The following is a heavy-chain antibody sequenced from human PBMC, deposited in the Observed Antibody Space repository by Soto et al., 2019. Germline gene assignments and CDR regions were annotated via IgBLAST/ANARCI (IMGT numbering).Heavy chain of an antibody. CDR2: IYHSGST. D-gene: IGHD1-26*01. Sequence: QVQLQESGPGLVKPSGTLSLTCAVSGGSISSSNWWSWVRQPPGKGLEWIGEIYHSGSTNYNPSLKSRVTISVEKSKNQFSLKLSSVTAADTAVYYCARVLYSGSYSDYYYYGMDVWGQGTTVTVSS. CDR3: ARVLYSGSYSDYYYYGMDV. CDR1: GGSISSSNW. V-gene: IGHV4-4*02. J-gene: IGHJ6*02.